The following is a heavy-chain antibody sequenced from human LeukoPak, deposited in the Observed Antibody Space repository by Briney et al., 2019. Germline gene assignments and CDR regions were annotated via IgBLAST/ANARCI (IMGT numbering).Heavy chain of an antibody. CDR2: IYYSGST. V-gene: IGHV4-61*01. Sequence: SETLSLTCTVSGGSVSSGSYYWSWIRQPPGKGLEWIGHIYYSGSTNNNPSLKSRVTISVDTSKNQFSPKLSSVTAADTAVYYCARGDIVVVPAAMPVRYGMDVWGQGTTVTVSS. CDR1: GGSVSSGSYY. D-gene: IGHD2-2*01. J-gene: IGHJ6*02. CDR3: ARGDIVVVPAAMPVRYGMDV.